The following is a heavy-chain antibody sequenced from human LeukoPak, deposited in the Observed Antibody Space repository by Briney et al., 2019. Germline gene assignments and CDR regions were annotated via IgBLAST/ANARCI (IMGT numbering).Heavy chain of an antibody. CDR2: ISSSSSTI. Sequence: GGSLRLSCAASGFTFSGYSMNWVRQAPGKGLEWVSYISSSSSTIYYADSVKGRFTISRDNGKNSLYLQMNSLRAEETAMYYCARGEAVAGNDHWGQGALVTVSS. CDR3: ARGEAVAGNDH. D-gene: IGHD6-19*01. J-gene: IGHJ4*02. CDR1: GFTFSGYS. V-gene: IGHV3-48*01.